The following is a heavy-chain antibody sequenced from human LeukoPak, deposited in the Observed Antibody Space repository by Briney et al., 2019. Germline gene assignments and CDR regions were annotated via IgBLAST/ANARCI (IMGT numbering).Heavy chain of an antibody. J-gene: IGHJ6*03. V-gene: IGHV1-69*06. Sequence: ASVKVSCKASGGTFSSYAISWVRQAPGQGLEWMGGIIPIFGTANYAQKFQGRVTITADKSTSTAYMELSSLRSEDTAVYYCARYFRFWSGPDYYYYYMDVWGKGTTVTVSS. CDR1: GGTFSSYA. CDR3: ARYFRFWSGPDYYYYYMDV. CDR2: IIPIFGTA. D-gene: IGHD3-3*01.